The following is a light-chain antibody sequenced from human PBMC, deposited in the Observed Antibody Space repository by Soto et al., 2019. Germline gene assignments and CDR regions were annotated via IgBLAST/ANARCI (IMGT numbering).Light chain of an antibody. CDR3: QQYGSSP. J-gene: IGKJ4*01. Sequence: EIVLTQSPGTLSLSPGERATLSCRASQRVSSNYLAWYQQKPGQAPRLLIYGASTRATGIPDRFSGSGSGTDFTLTISRLEPEDFAVYYCQQYGSSPFGGGTKEDIK. CDR1: QRVSSNY. CDR2: GAS. V-gene: IGKV3-20*01.